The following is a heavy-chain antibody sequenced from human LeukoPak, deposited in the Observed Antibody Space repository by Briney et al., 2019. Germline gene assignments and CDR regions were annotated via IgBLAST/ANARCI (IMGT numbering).Heavy chain of an antibody. CDR3: ARDVGSAPFDY. V-gene: IGHV3-33*01. D-gene: IGHD6-25*01. CDR2: IWGDENHK. Sequence: GGSLRLSCAASGFTLSSSGMHWVRQAPGKGLEWVAVIWGDENHKYYGDSVRGRFTISRDNVKNTLYLQMDSLRVEDTAVYYCARDVGSAPFDYWGQGTLVTVSS. CDR1: GFTLSSSG. J-gene: IGHJ4*02.